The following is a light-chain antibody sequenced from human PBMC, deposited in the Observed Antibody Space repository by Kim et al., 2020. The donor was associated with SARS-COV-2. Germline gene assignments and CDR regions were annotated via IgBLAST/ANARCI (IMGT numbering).Light chain of an antibody. CDR1: QSVSSSY. CDR3: QQYGSSPH. CDR2: GAS. V-gene: IGKV3-20*01. Sequence: SLSPGESATLSCRASQSVSSSYLAWYQQKPGQAPRLLIYGASSRATGIPDKFSGSGSGTDFTLTISRLEPEDFAVYYCQQYGSSPHFGQGTKL. J-gene: IGKJ2*01.